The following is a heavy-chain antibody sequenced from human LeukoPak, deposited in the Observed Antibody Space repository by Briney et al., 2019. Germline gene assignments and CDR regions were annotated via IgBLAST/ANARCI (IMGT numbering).Heavy chain of an antibody. CDR2: ISWNSGSI. CDR3: AKETGTTSAAFDT. J-gene: IGHJ3*02. Sequence: GGSLRLSCAASGFTFDDYAMHWVRQAPGKGLEWVSGISWNSGSIGYADSVKGRFTISRDNAKNSLYLQMNSLRAEDTALYYCAKETGTTSAAFDTWGQGTMVTVSS. V-gene: IGHV3-9*01. CDR1: GFTFDDYA. D-gene: IGHD1-1*01.